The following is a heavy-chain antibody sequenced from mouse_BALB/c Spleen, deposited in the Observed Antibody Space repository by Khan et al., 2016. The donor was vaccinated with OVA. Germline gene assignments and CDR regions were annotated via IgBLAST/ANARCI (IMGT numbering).Heavy chain of an antibody. CDR2: ISTGGHYT. V-gene: IGHV5-6*01. CDR3: ARLAYYYDSEGVAH. CDR1: GFTFSTYG. J-gene: IGHJ3*01. D-gene: IGHD1-1*01. Sequence: EVELVESGGDVVKPGGSLKLSCAASGFTFSTYGMSWVRQTPDKRLEWVATISTGGHYTYYPDTVKGRFTISRDNAKNTLYLQMSSLKSEDTAMFYCARLAYYYDSEGVAHWGQGTLVTVSA.